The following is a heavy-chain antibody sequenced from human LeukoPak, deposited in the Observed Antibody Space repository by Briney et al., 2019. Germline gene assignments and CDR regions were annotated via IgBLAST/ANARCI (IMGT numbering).Heavy chain of an antibody. CDR3: AKGSLGSWYYFDY. CDR1: GFTFGSSA. D-gene: IGHD6-13*01. Sequence: GGFLRLSCAASGFTFGSSAMSWVRQAPGKGPEWVSTFSRSGPDTYYADSVKGRFTIFRDNSKNTLYLQMNSLRAEDTAVYYCAKGSLGSWYYFDYWGQGTLVTVSS. CDR2: FSRSGPDT. J-gene: IGHJ4*02. V-gene: IGHV3-23*01.